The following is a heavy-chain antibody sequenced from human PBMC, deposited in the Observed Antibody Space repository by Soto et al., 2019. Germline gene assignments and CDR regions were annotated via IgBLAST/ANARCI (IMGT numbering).Heavy chain of an antibody. Sequence: GGSLRLSCAASGFTFNTYAVTWVRQAPGKGLEWVSVIYGGGSTYYADSVKGRFTISRDNSKNTLYLQMNSLRAEDTAVYYCARVIAHYGDYGRGWFDPWGQGTLVTVSS. CDR2: IYGGGST. CDR1: GFTFNTYA. J-gene: IGHJ5*02. D-gene: IGHD4-17*01. V-gene: IGHV3-66*01. CDR3: ARVIAHYGDYGRGWFDP.